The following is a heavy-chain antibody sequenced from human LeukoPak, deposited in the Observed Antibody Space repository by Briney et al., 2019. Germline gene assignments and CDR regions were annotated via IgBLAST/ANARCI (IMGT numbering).Heavy chain of an antibody. CDR2: IIPIFGTA. Sequence: SVKVSCKASGGTFSSCAISWVRQAPGQGLEWMGGIIPIFGTANYAQKFQGRVTITADESTSTAYMELSSLRSEDTAVYYCARGQGYSSSWYLEWFDPWGQGTLVTVSS. D-gene: IGHD6-13*01. J-gene: IGHJ5*02. CDR3: ARGQGYSSSWYLEWFDP. CDR1: GGTFSSCA. V-gene: IGHV1-69*13.